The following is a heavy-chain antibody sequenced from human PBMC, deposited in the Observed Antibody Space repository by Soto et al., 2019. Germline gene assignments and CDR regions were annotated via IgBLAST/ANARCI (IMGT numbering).Heavy chain of an antibody. J-gene: IGHJ4*02. CDR1: GGSFSGYY. CDR3: ARGTLTSYFDY. Sequence: PSETLSLTCAVYGGSFSGYYWSWIRQPPGKGREWIGYFYYSGSTNYNPSLKSRVTVSVDTTKNQFTLKLRSVTAADTAVYYCARGTLTSYFDYWGQGTLVTVSS. CDR2: FYYSGST. V-gene: IGHV4-59*01.